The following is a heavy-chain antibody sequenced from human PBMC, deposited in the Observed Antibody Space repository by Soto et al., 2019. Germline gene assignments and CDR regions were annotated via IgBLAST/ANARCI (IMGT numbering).Heavy chain of an antibody. Sequence: QVQLQESGPGPVKPSQTLSLTCTVSGGSISSGDYYWSWIRQPPGKRLEWIGYMYYSGSTYYNPSLKSRVTIPVDTSKNQFSLKLSSVTAADTAVYYCATTTVTSSDYYYGMDVWGQGTTVTVSS. D-gene: IGHD4-4*01. CDR1: GGSISSGDYY. J-gene: IGHJ6*02. CDR2: MYYSGST. CDR3: ATTTVTSSDYYYGMDV. V-gene: IGHV4-30-4*01.